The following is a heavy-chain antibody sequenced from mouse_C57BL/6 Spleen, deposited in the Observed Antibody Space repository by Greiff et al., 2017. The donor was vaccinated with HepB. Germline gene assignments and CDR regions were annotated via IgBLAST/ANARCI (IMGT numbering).Heavy chain of an antibody. J-gene: IGHJ4*01. CDR2: ISNGGGST. D-gene: IGHD1-1*01. CDR1: GFTFSDYY. CDR3: ASEGSTVPSYYYAMDY. Sequence: DVMLVESGGGLVQPGGSLKLSCAASGFTFSDYYMYWVRQTPEKRLEWVAYISNGGGSTYYPDTVKGRFTISRDNAKNTLYLQMSRLKSEDTAMYYCASEGSTVPSYYYAMDYWGQGTSVTVSS. V-gene: IGHV5-12*01.